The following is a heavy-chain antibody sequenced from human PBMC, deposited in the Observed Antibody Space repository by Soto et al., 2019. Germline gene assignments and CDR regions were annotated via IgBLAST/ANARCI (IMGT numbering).Heavy chain of an antibody. CDR2: ISAYSGKT. V-gene: IGHV1-18*01. CDR3: ARLTMAQDAFDI. CDR1: GYTFTSYG. J-gene: IGHJ3*02. Sequence: QVQLEQSGAEVKKPGASVKVSCKASGYTFTSYGISWVRQAPEQGLEWMGWISAYSGKTNYAQKLQGRVTMTTDTSPRTAYMELRSLRSDDTAVYYCARLTMAQDAFDIWGQGTMVTVSS. D-gene: IGHD3-10*01.